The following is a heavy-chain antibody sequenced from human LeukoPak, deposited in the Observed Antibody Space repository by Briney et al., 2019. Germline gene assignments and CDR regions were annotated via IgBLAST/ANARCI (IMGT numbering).Heavy chain of an antibody. CDR3: AKGLRWFGNFYFNFFDH. V-gene: IGHV3-30*18. D-gene: IGHD3-10*01. CDR2: ISYDGGKR. Sequence: GGSLRLSCAASGFTVSSNYMSWVRQAPGKGLEWVAFISYDGGKRYFADSVKGRFSISRDNSASALFLDMDSLRTEDTAVYFCAKGLRWFGNFYFNFFDHWGQGILVTVSS. J-gene: IGHJ4*02. CDR1: GFTVSSNY.